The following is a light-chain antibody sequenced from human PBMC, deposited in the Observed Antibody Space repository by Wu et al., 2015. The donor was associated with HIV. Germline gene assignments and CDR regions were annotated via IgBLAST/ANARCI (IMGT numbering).Light chain of an antibody. V-gene: IGKV3-20*01. Sequence: SCRASQSVSSTSLVWYQQKPGHGSQPPHRMGHPAGPLASQTGSGGRGSGTDFTLTISRLEPEDFAVYYCQHCGSSPPYTFGQGTKLEIK. CDR2: GHP. J-gene: IGKJ2*01. CDR1: QSVSSTS. CDR3: QHCGSSPPYT.